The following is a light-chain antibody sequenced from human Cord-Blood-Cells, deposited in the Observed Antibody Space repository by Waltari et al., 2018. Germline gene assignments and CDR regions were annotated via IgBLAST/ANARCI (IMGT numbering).Light chain of an antibody. CDR3: SSYTSSSTWV. V-gene: IGLV2-14*03. CDR1: SRDVGGYNY. CDR2: DVS. Sequence: QSALPQPASVSGSPGPSITISCTGTSRDVGGYNYVSWYQHHPGKAPKLMVYDVSNRPSGVSNRFSGSKSGSTASLTISGLQAEDEADYDCSSYTSSSTWVFGGGTKLTVL. J-gene: IGLJ3*02.